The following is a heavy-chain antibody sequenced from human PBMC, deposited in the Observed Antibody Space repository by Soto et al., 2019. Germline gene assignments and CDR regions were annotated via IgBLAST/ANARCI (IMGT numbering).Heavy chain of an antibody. CDR1: GYTFTSYG. V-gene: IGHV1-18*01. CDR2: ISAYNGNT. Sequence: QVQLVQSGAEVKKPGASVKVSCKASGYTFTSYGISWVRQAPGQGLEWMGWISAYNGNTNYAQELQGRVTMTTDTSTSTGYMELRSLRSDDTAVYYCARVQTVAVAGTGWFDPWGQGTLVTVSS. J-gene: IGHJ5*02. D-gene: IGHD6-19*01. CDR3: ARVQTVAVAGTGWFDP.